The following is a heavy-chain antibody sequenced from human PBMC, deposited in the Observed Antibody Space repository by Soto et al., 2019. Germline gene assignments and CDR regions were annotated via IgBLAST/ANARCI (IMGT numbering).Heavy chain of an antibody. CDR2: IYYSGST. J-gene: IGHJ6*02. CDR3: ARDDIVVVPGRYYYYGMDV. V-gene: IGHV4-31*03. CDR1: GGSISSGGYY. Sequence: TLSLTCTVSGGSISSGGYYWSWIRQHPGKGLEWIGYIYYSGSTYYNPSLKSRVTISVDTSKNQFSLKLSSVTAADTAVYYCARDDIVVVPGRYYYYGMDVWGQGTTVTVSS. D-gene: IGHD2-2*01.